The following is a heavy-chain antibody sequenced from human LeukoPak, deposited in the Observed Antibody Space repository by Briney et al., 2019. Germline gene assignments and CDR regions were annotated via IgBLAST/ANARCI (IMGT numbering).Heavy chain of an antibody. J-gene: IGHJ3*02. V-gene: IGHV4-59*01. CDR1: GGSISSYY. CDR3: ARGLLDGYTHPAAFDI. Sequence: SETLSLTCTVSGGSISSYYWSWIRQPPGKGLEWIGYIYYSGSTNYNSSLKSRVTISVDTSKNQFSLKLSSVTAADTAVYYCARGLLDGYTHPAAFDIWGQGTMVTVSS. CDR2: IYYSGST. D-gene: IGHD5-24*01.